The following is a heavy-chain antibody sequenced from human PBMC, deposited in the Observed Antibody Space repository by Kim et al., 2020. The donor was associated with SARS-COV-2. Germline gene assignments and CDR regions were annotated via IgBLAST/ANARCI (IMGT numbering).Heavy chain of an antibody. J-gene: IGHJ6*02. V-gene: IGHV3-72*01. CDR1: GFTFSDHY. CDR2: IRSKPDSYTT. D-gene: IGHD3-10*01. CDR3: ARGLRVRGTSYGEDV. Sequence: GGSLRLSCAASGFTFSDHYMDWVRQAPGKGLEWVGRIRSKPDSYTTEYAASVKGTFTISRDDSKNSLYLQMNSLKTEDTAVYYCARGLRVRGTSYGEDVWGQGTTVTVSS.